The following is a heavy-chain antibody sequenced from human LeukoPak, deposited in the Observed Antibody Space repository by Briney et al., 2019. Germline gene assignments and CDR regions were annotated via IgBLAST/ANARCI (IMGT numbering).Heavy chain of an antibody. V-gene: IGHV3-23*01. CDR2: ISGSGGST. CDR1: GFTFSSYA. CDR3: AKKLHAFDI. J-gene: IGHJ3*02. D-gene: IGHD2-15*01. Sequence: GGSLILSCAASGFTFSSYAMSRVRQAPGKGLEWVSAISGSGGSTYYADSVKGRFTISRDNSKNTLCLQMNSLRAEDTAVYYCAKKLHAFDIRGQGTMVTVSS.